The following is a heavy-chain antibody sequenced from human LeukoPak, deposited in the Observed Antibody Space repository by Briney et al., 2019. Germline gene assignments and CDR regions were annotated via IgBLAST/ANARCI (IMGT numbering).Heavy chain of an antibody. J-gene: IGHJ4*02. Sequence: SETLSLTCTVSGDSITNYFWSWIRQPPGKGLEWIGYIYYTGNTNYKPSLKSRVTISVDTSTNQFSLRLRSVTAAYTAVYYCARGRVTYSAYYFDYWGRGTLVTVSS. D-gene: IGHD2-15*01. V-gene: IGHV4-59*01. CDR2: IYYTGNT. CDR1: GDSITNYF. CDR3: ARGRVTYSAYYFDY.